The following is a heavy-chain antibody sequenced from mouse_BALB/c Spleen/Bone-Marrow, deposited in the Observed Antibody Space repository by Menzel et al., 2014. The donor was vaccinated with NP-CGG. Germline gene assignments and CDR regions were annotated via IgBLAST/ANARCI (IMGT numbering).Heavy chain of an antibody. Sequence: QVQLQQSGAELMKPGASVKISCKATGYTFSSYWIEWVKQRPGHGLEWIGEILPGSGSTNYNEKFKGKATFTADTSSNTAYMQIRALTPEDSAVYYSARHYSGISPFAYWGQGSLCTVSA. D-gene: IGHD1-1*01. CDR2: ILPGSGST. CDR3: ARHYSGISPFAY. CDR1: GYTFSSYW. V-gene: IGHV1-9*01. J-gene: IGHJ3*01.